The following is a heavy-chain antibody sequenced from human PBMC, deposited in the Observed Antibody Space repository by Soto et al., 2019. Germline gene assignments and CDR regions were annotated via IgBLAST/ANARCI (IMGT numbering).Heavy chain of an antibody. V-gene: IGHV3-23*01. Sequence: PGGSLRLSCVASGLTFGSRAMSWVRQSPGEGLEWVSTITDTGGDAKYADSVRCRFAISRDNSKNTLYLQMNSLRAEDTAVYYCAKDGPSYYYGSGSYYKGTVYYYYGMDVWGQGTTVTVSS. CDR3: AKDGPSYYYGSGSYYKGTVYYYYGMDV. CDR1: GLTFGSRA. J-gene: IGHJ6*02. CDR2: ITDTGGDA. D-gene: IGHD3-10*01.